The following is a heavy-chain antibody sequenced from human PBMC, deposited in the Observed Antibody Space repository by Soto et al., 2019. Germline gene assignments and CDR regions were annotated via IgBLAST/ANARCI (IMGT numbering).Heavy chain of an antibody. CDR3: ARGGKWFDP. J-gene: IGHJ5*02. CDR1: GGSISSGDYY. CDR2: IHYSGGT. D-gene: IGHD3-16*01. Sequence: QVQLQESGPGLVKPSQTLSLTCTVSGGSISSGDYYWSWIRQPPGQGLEWIAYIHYSGGTYYNPSLKSRVTIPVDTSKHQSSRKLSSVTAADTAVYYCARGGKWFDPWGQGTLVTVSS. V-gene: IGHV4-30-4*01.